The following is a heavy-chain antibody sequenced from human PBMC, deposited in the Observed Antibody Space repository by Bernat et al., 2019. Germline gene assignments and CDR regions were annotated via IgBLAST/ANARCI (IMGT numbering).Heavy chain of an antibody. D-gene: IGHD6-13*01. Sequence: QVQLQQWGAGLLKPSETLSPTCAVYGGSFSGYYWSWFRQPPGKGLEWIGEINHSGSTNYNPSLKSRVTISVDTSKIQFSLKLSSVTAADSAVYYCARGIAAAGTLLYGMDVWGRGTTVTVSS. CDR1: GGSFSGYY. J-gene: IGHJ6*02. V-gene: IGHV4-34*01. CDR3: ARGIAAAGTLLYGMDV. CDR2: INHSGST.